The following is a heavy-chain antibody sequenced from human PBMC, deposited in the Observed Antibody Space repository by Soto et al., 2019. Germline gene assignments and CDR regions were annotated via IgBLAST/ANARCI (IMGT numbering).Heavy chain of an antibody. J-gene: IGHJ6*02. V-gene: IGHV3-33*06. CDR1: LFTFSRYG. CDR3: AKDNWYYYGMDV. CDR2: IWYDGSNK. Sequence: RSRSLSCEASLFTFSRYGMQLVRQAPGKGLEWVAVIWYDGSNKYYADSVKGRFTISRDNSKNTLYLQMNSLRAEDTAGYYCAKDNWYYYGMDVWGQGNTVTVSS. D-gene: IGHD1-20*01.